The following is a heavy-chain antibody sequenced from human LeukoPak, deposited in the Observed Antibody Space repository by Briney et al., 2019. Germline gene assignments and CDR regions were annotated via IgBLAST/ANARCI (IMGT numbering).Heavy chain of an antibody. V-gene: IGHV3-7*01. CDR3: ARVCTIFGVVIMHYFDY. CDR1: GFTFSSYW. D-gene: IGHD3-3*01. J-gene: IGHJ4*02. CDR2: IKQDGSEK. Sequence: GGSLRLSCAASGFTFSSYWMSWVRQAPGKGLEWVANIKQDGSEKYYVDSVKGRFTISRDNAKNSLYLQMNSLRAEDTAVYYCARVCTIFGVVIMHYFDYWGQGTLVTVSS.